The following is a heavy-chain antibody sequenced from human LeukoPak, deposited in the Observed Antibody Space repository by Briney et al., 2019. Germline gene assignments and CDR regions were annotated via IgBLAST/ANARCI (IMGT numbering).Heavy chain of an antibody. CDR3: AREASTGENYYYYYYMDV. J-gene: IGHJ6*03. CDR2: IYYSGGN. CDR1: GGTISSYY. Sequence: SDTLTLTCNVSGGTISSYYCNWMRQPPGKGLEWIGYIYYSGGNNYNPSLKSRITISVDTSKNQFSLKLSSVTAADTAVYYCAREASTGENYYYYYYMDVWGKGTTVTVSS. V-gene: IGHV4-59*01. D-gene: IGHD3-10*01.